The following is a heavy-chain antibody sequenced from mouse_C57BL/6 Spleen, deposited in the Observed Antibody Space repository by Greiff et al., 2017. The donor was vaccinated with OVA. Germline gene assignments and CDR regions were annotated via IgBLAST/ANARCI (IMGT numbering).Heavy chain of an antibody. V-gene: IGHV5-4*01. CDR2: ISDGGSYT. Sequence: EVKLMESGGGLVKPGGSLKLSCAASGFTFSSYAMSWVRQTPEKRLEWVATISDGGSYTYYPDNVQGRFTISRDNAKNNLYLQRSHLKSEDTAMYYCARDKYYGSKGDLYFDVWGTGTTVTVSS. J-gene: IGHJ1*03. CDR3: ARDKYYGSKGDLYFDV. CDR1: GFTFSSYA. D-gene: IGHD1-1*01.